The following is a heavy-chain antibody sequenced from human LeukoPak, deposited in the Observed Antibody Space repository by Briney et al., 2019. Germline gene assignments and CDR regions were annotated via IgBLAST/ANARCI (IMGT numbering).Heavy chain of an antibody. Sequence: GGSLRLSCVASGFTFSSYGMNWVRQAPGRGLEWVSFIRDNGGTIYYADSVKGRFTISRDNAKNSLYLQMNSLRADDTAIYYCARDIRPPPESYFDLWGRGTLVSVSS. CDR3: ARDIRPPPESYFDL. D-gene: IGHD1-14*01. CDR2: IRDNGGTI. CDR1: GFTFSSYG. V-gene: IGHV3-48*03. J-gene: IGHJ2*01.